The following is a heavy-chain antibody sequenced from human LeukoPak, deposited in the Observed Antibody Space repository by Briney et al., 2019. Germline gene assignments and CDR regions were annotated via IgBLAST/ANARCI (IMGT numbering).Heavy chain of an antibody. CDR3: ARSVRFGELSFDY. CDR2: IIPIFGTA. D-gene: IGHD3-10*01. CDR1: GYTFTSYY. Sequence: SVKVSCKASGYTFTSYYMYWVRQAPGPGIEWMGGIIPIFGTANYAQKFQGRVTSTADESTSTAYMELSSLRSEDTAVYYCARSVRFGELSFDYWGQGTLVTVCS. J-gene: IGHJ4*02. V-gene: IGHV1-69*13.